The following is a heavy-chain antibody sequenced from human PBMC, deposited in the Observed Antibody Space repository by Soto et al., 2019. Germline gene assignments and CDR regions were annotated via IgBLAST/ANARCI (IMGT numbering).Heavy chain of an antibody. CDR1: GFTFSHVW. CDR3: AVDAQCSSNTCPGALDI. Sequence: VQLVESGGDLVQPGGSLRLSCAASGFTFSHVWMTWVRQAPGKGLEWVGRIKRKSDGETTDYALPVKGRFTISRDDLKSTLYLQMSSLKIEDTAVYYCAVDAQCSSNTCPGALDIWGQGTMVAVS. CDR2: IKRKSDGETT. D-gene: IGHD2-2*01. V-gene: IGHV3-15*01. J-gene: IGHJ3*02.